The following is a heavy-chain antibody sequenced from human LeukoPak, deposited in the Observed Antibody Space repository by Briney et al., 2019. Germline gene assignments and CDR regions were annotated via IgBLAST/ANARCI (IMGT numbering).Heavy chain of an antibody. CDR3: AITGALRNFFY. V-gene: IGHV3-7*01. CDR1: GFTFSSYW. D-gene: IGHD7-27*01. Sequence: GGSLRLSCAASGFTFSSYWMSWVPQAPGKGLKWVGNINQDGSENHYVDAVKGRFTISRDNAENSLYLQMNSLKAEDTAGYYCAITGALRNFFYWGEGTLVTVSS. J-gene: IGHJ4*02. CDR2: INQDGSEN.